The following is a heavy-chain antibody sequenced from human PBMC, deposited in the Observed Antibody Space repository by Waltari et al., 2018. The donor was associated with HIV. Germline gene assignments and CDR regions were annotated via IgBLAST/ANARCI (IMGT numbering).Heavy chain of an antibody. CDR3: ARGGGYSSSYYFDY. V-gene: IGHV3-30-3*01. CDR2: ISYDGSNK. Sequence: QVQLVESGGGVVQPGRSLRLSCAASGFTFSSYAMHWVRQAPGKGLWLVAGISYDGSNKYYADSVKGRFTISRDNSKNTLYLQMNSLRAEDTAVYYCARGGGYSSSYYFDYWGQGTLVTVSS. J-gene: IGHJ4*02. D-gene: IGHD5-12*01. CDR1: GFTFSSYA.